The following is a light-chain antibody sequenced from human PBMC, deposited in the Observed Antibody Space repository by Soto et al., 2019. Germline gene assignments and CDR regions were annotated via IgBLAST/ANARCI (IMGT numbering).Light chain of an antibody. CDR1: QSVSIY. J-gene: IGKJ2*01. V-gene: IGKV1-39*01. CDR2: ASS. CDR3: QQSYSTPT. Sequence: DIQMTQSPSSLSASVGDRVTITCRTSQSVSIYVNWYQQKPGKAPILLIYASSSLQSGVPSRFSGSVSGTDFTLTISSLEPEDFATYYCQQSYSTPTFGQGTKVDIK.